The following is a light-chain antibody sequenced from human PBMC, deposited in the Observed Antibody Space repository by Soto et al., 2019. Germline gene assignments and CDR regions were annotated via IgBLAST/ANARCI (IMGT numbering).Light chain of an antibody. CDR1: QSIGTW. CDR2: DAS. V-gene: IGKV1-5*01. J-gene: IGKJ2*01. CDR3: QQYTTYYT. Sequence: DIQMTQSPSTLSASVGDRVTITCRASQSIGTWLAWYQQKPGKAPNRLIYDASSLESGVPSRFSGGGSGTEFNLTISSLQADDFATYYCQQYTTYYTFGQGTKLEIK.